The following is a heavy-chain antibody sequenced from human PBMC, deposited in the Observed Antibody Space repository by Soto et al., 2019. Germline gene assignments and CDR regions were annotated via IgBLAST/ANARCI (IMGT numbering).Heavy chain of an antibody. CDR3: AREAAGILNWFDP. CDR2: IYHSGST. D-gene: IGHD6-25*01. V-gene: IGHV4-31*03. J-gene: IGHJ5*02. Sequence: QVQLQESGPGLVKPSQTLSLTCTVSGGSISSGGYYWSWFRQHPGKGLEWIGYIYHSGSTYYNPSLKSRVTISVDTSKNQFSLKVSSVTAADTAVYYCAREAAGILNWFDPWGQGTLVTVSS. CDR1: GGSISSGGYY.